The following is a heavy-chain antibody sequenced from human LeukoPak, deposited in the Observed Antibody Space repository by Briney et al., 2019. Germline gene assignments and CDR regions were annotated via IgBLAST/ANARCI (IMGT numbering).Heavy chain of an antibody. CDR2: IYPGDSDT. D-gene: IGHD3-10*01. CDR1: GSFFTSYW. Sequence: GESLLISCEGSGSFFTSYWIAWVRQLPGKGLEWMGIIYPGDSDTRYSPSFQGQVTMSADKSISTAYLQWSSLKASDTAMYYCARSYGSGSYGGAFDIWGQGTMVTVSS. J-gene: IGHJ3*02. V-gene: IGHV5-51*01. CDR3: ARSYGSGSYGGAFDI.